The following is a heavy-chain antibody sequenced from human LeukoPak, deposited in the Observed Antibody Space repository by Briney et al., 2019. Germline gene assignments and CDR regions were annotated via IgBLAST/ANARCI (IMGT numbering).Heavy chain of an antibody. CDR2: FGRSGSDT. CDR1: GFTFGTSA. Sequence: GGSLRLSCAASGFTFGTSAMSWVRQAPGKGPEWVSTFGRSGSDTYYSDSVKGRFTIFRDNSKNMLYLQMNSLRDEDTAVYYCAKGSLGSWYYFDYWGQGTLVTVSS. V-gene: IGHV3-23*01. CDR3: AKGSLGSWYYFDY. D-gene: IGHD6-13*01. J-gene: IGHJ4*02.